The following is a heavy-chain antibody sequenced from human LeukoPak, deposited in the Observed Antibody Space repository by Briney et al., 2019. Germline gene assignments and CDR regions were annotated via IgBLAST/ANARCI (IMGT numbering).Heavy chain of an antibody. CDR1: GFTFSSYG. CDR2: ISYDGSNK. D-gene: IGHD3-16*01. Sequence: GGSLRLSCAASGFTFSSYGMHWVRQAPGKGLEWVALISYDGSNKYYADSVKGRFTISRDNSKNTLYLQMNSLRAEDTAVYYCAKQVLRSYYYYMDVWGKGTTVTVSS. J-gene: IGHJ6*03. V-gene: IGHV3-30*18. CDR3: AKQVLRSYYYYMDV.